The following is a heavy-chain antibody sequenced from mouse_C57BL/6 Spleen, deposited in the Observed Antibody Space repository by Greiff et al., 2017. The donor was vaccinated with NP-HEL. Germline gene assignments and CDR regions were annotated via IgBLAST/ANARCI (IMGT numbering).Heavy chain of an antibody. CDR3: ARRDGNYAMDY. J-gene: IGHJ4*01. CDR1: GYAFTNYL. Sequence: QVQLKESGAELVRPGTSVKVSCKASGYAFTNYLIEWVKQRPGQGLAWIGVINPGSGGTNYNEKVKGKATLTADKSSSTAYMQLGSLTSEDSAVYFCARRDGNYAMDYWGQGTSVTVSS. D-gene: IGHD2-1*01. V-gene: IGHV1-54*01. CDR2: INPGSGGT.